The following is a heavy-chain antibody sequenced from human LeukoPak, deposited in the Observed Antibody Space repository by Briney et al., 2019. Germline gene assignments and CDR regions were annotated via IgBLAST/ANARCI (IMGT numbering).Heavy chain of an antibody. CDR1: GGSISSYY. CDR2: IYYSGST. D-gene: IGHD1-7*01. J-gene: IGHJ6*02. V-gene: IGHV4-59*01. CDR3: ARDNWNYGSSMDV. Sequence: SETLSLTCTGSGGSISSYYWSWIRQPPGKGLEWIGDIYYSGSTNYNPSLKSRVTISIDTSKNQFSLKLSSVTAADTAVYYCARDNWNYGSSMDVWGQGTTVTVSS.